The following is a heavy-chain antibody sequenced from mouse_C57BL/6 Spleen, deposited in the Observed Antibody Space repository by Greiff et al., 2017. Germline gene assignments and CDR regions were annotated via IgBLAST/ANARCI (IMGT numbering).Heavy chain of an antibody. V-gene: IGHV1-55*01. Sequence: QVQLQQPGAELVKPGASVKMSCKASGYTFTSYWITWVKQRPGQGLEWIGDIYPGSGSTNYNEKFKSKATLTVDTSSSTAYMQLSSLTSEDSAVYCCARSDYYDSSFDYWGQGTTLTVSS. D-gene: IGHD1-1*01. CDR1: GYTFTSYW. J-gene: IGHJ2*01. CDR2: IYPGSGST. CDR3: ARSDYYDSSFDY.